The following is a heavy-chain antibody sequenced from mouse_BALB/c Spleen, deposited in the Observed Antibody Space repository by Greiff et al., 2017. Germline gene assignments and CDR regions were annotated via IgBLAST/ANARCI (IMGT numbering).Heavy chain of an antibody. CDR1: GFTFNTYA. CDR3: VREGAYPDY. CDR2: IRSKSNNYAT. Sequence: EVQLVESGGGLVQPKGSLKLSCAASGFTFNTYAMHWVCQAPGKGLEWVARIRSKSNNYATYYADSVKDRFTISRDDSQSMLYLQMNNLKTEDTAMYYCVREGAYPDYWGQGTSVTVSS. D-gene: IGHD2-10*01. J-gene: IGHJ4*01. V-gene: IGHV10-3*03.